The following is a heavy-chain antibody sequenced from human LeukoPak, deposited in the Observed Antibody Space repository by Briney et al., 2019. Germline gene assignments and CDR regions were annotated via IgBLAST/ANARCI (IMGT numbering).Heavy chain of an antibody. V-gene: IGHV3-30*18. CDR3: AKDDRGEQQLVQGD. Sequence: GGSLRLSCAASGFTFSSYGMHWVRQAPGKGLEWVAVISYDGSNKYYADSVKGRFTISRDNSKNTLYLQMNSLRAEDTAVYYCAKDDRGEQQLVQGDWGQGTLVTVSS. CDR2: ISYDGSNK. D-gene: IGHD6-13*01. J-gene: IGHJ4*02. CDR1: GFTFSSYG.